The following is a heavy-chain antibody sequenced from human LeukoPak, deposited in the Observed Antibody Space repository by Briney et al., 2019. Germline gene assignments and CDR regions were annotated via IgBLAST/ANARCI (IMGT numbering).Heavy chain of an antibody. CDR2: MSYDGSNK. Sequence: GGSLRLSCAASGFTLSNYTMHWVRQAPGKGLEWVAVMSYDGSNKYYADSVKGRFTISRDISKNTLYLHMNSLRAEDTAVYYCAKATNDPSGYHIDYWGQGTLVTVSS. CDR1: GFTLSNYT. J-gene: IGHJ4*02. CDR3: AKATNDPSGYHIDY. D-gene: IGHD3-22*01. V-gene: IGHV3-30*04.